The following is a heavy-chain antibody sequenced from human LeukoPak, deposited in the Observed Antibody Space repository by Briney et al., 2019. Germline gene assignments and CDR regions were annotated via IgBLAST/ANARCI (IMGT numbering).Heavy chain of an antibody. CDR1: GFTFSSYW. CDR3: ARADQWELLGPHDY. J-gene: IGHJ4*02. D-gene: IGHD1-26*01. V-gene: IGHV3-30-3*01. Sequence: GGSLRLSCAASGFTFSSYWMSWVRQAPGKGLEWVAVISYDGSNKYYADSVKGRFTISRDNSKNTLYLQMNSLRAEDTAVYYCARADQWELLGPHDYWGQGTLVTVSS. CDR2: ISYDGSNK.